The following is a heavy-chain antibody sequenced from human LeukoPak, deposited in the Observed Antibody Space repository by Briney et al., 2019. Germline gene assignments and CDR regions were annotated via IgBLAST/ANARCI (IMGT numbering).Heavy chain of an antibody. V-gene: IGHV4-34*01. CDR2: INHSGST. Sequence: PSETLSLTCAVYGGSFSGYYWSWIRQPPGKGLEWIGEINHSGSTNYNPSLKSRVTISVATSKNQFSLKLSSVTAADTAVYYCARAAGSSARHYYYYYYMDVWGKGTTVTVSS. D-gene: IGHD3-10*01. CDR1: GGSFSGYY. J-gene: IGHJ6*03. CDR3: ARAAGSSARHYYYYYYMDV.